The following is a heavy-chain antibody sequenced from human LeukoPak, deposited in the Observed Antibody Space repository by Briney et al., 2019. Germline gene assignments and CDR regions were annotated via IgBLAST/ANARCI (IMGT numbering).Heavy chain of an antibody. CDR2: IDSGGST. Sequence: GGSLRLSCGTSTFTFTTYWMSWVRQAPGKGLEWVSLIDSGGSTQYADSVKGRFTISRDNSKNTLYLHMNSLRTEDTAVYYCTRDHNSGFHLGYWGRGTLVTVSS. J-gene: IGHJ4*02. CDR3: TRDHNSGFHLGY. V-gene: IGHV3-66*01. CDR1: TFTFTTYW. D-gene: IGHD3-22*01.